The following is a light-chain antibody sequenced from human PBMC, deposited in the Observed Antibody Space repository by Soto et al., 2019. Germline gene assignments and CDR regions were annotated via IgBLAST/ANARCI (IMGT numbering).Light chain of an antibody. Sequence: SYELTQPPSVSVSPGQTASITCSGGDLGNRYACWYQQKPGQSPVLVIYLDTKRPSGIPERFSGSNSGNTATLTISGTQAADEADYYCQAWDDTTGVVFGGGTKLTVL. CDR1: DLGNRY. V-gene: IGLV3-1*01. CDR2: LDT. CDR3: QAWDDTTGVV. J-gene: IGLJ2*01.